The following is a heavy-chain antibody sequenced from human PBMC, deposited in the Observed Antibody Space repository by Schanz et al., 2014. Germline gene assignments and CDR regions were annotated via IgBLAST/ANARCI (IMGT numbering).Heavy chain of an antibody. CDR3: ASPYRYCGGDSYIN. CDR2: IKGDEIEK. CDR1: GFTFSSYW. D-gene: IGHD2-21*01. J-gene: IGHJ4*02. V-gene: IGHV3-7*01. Sequence: EVHLVESGGGLVQPGGSLRLSCVASGFTFSSYWMTWVRQAPGKGLEWLANIKGDEIEKHYVDSVKGRFTISRDNAKNSLYLQMNSLRAEDTAVYYCASPYRYCGGDSYINWGQGTLVTVSS.